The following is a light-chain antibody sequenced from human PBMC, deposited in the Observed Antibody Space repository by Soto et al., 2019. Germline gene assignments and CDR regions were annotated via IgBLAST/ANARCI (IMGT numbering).Light chain of an antibody. CDR3: RTWDSSLSGV. Sequence: QSVLTQPPSVSAAPGQKVTISCSGSSSNIGNNYVSWYQQLPGTAPKLLIYENNKRPSGIPDRFSGSKSGTSATLGITGLQTGDEADYYCRTWDSSLSGVFGTGTKVTVL. CDR1: SSNIGNNY. CDR2: ENN. V-gene: IGLV1-51*02. J-gene: IGLJ1*01.